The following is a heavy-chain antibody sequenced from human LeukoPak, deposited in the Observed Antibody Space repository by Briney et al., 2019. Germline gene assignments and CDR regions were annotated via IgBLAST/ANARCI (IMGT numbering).Heavy chain of an antibody. CDR1: GGSFSGYY. CDR3: ARGLPTGDYYGSGSYYSPSYYFDY. D-gene: IGHD3-10*01. V-gene: IGHV4-34*01. J-gene: IGHJ4*02. CDR2: INHSGST. Sequence: PSETLSLTCAVYGGSFSGYYWSWIRQPPGKGLEWIGEINHSGSTNYNPSPKSRVTISVDTSKNQFSLKLSSVTAADTAVYYCARGLPTGDYYGSGSYYSPSYYFDYWGQGTLVTVSS.